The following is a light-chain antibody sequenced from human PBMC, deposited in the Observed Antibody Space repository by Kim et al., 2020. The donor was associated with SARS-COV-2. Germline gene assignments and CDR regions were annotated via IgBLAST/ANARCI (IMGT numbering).Light chain of an antibody. Sequence: EIVMTQSPATLSVSPGERATLSCRASQSVINNLAWFQQKPGQAPRLLIYDVSTRATDIPARFSGSGSGTEFTLTISSLQSEDFAVYHCQQYYKWPLTFGGGTKLEI. V-gene: IGKV3-15*01. CDR2: DVS. J-gene: IGKJ4*01. CDR1: QSVINN. CDR3: QQYYKWPLT.